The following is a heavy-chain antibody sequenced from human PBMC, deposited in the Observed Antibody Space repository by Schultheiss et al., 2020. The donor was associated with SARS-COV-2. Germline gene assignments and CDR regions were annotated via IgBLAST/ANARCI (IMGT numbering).Heavy chain of an antibody. V-gene: IGHV4-34*01. CDR1: GGPFNNYY. D-gene: IGHD4-17*01. CDR3: ARRGYYGDRFDY. CDR2: IYHSGST. J-gene: IGHJ4*02. Sequence: SQTLSLTCAVYGGPFNNYYWTWIRQPPTKGVEWIGEIYHSGSTYYNPSLKSRVTISVDRSKNQFSLKLSSVTAADTAVYYCARRGYYGDRFDYWGQGTLVTVSS.